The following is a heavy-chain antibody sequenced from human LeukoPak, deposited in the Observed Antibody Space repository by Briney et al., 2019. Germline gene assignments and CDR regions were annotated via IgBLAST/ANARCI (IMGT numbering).Heavy chain of an antibody. CDR1: GYSFTSYW. D-gene: IGHD1-26*01. V-gene: IGHV5-51*01. Sequence: KPGESLKISCKGSGYSFTSYWIGWVRQMPGKGLEWMGIIYPDDSDTRYSPSFQGQVTISADKSISTAYLQWSSLKASDTAMYYCARRRARLYSSSGQANDAFDIWGQGTMVTVSS. J-gene: IGHJ3*02. CDR2: IYPDDSDT. CDR3: ARRRARLYSSSGQANDAFDI.